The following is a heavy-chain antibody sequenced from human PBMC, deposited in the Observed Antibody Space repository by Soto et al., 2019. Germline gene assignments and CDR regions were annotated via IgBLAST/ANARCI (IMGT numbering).Heavy chain of an antibody. V-gene: IGHV3-23*01. CDR2: ISGSGGST. CDR1: GFTFSSYA. D-gene: IGHD6-19*01. CDR3: ARRSSGWYFDY. Sequence: EVQLLESGGGLVQPGGSLRLSCAASGFTFSSYAMSWVRQXXGKGLEWVSAISGSGGSTYYADSVKGRFTISRDNSKNTLYLQMNSLRAEDTAVYYCARRSSGWYFDYWGQGTLVTVSS. J-gene: IGHJ4*02.